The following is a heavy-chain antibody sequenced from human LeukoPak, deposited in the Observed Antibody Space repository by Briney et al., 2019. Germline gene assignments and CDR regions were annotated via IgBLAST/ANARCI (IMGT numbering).Heavy chain of an antibody. CDR2: IYRNDAT. CDR3: VRADYSGTYYSPFDY. Sequence: PGGSLRLSCADSGFPVINNFVGWVRQAPGRGLEWVSLIYRNDATYYAGSVRDRFTISRDSSKNTVYLQLNGLTAEDTALYYCVRADYSGTYYSPFDYWGQGTLVAVSS. V-gene: IGHV3-66*01. J-gene: IGHJ4*01. CDR1: GFPVINNF. D-gene: IGHD3-10*01.